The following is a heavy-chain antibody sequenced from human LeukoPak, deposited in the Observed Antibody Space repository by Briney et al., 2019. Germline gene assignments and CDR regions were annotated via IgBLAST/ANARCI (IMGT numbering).Heavy chain of an antibody. CDR3: AKDLIRWERLDN. CDR1: GFTFRSYG. D-gene: IGHD1-26*01. J-gene: IGHJ4*02. V-gene: IGHV3-30*02. CDR2: IRYDGSKK. Sequence: GGSLRLSCAASGFTFRSYGMQWLRQAPGKGLEGAAFIRYDGSKKFYAESVKGRVTISRDNSKNTLYLQMNSLRAEDTAVYYCAKDLIRWERLDNWGQGTLVTVSS.